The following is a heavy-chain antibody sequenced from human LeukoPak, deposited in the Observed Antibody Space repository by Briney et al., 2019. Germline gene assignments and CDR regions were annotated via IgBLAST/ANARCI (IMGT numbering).Heavy chain of an antibody. J-gene: IGHJ4*02. Sequence: GGSLRLSCAASGFTFTSYWMTWVRQAPGKGLGWVANTKHDGSERYYVDSVKGRFTISRDNVKNSLFLQMDSLRAEDTAVYYCARGGLYGDYYFDYWGQGTLVTVTS. V-gene: IGHV3-7*04. D-gene: IGHD2-21*02. CDR3: ARGGLYGDYYFDY. CDR1: GFTFTSYW. CDR2: TKHDGSER.